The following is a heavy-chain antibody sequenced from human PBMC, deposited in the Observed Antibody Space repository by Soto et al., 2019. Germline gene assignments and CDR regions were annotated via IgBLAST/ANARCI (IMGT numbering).Heavy chain of an antibody. V-gene: IGHV3-23*01. CDR2: ISGSGGST. CDR1: GFTFSSYA. Sequence: GGSLRLSCAASGFTFSSYAMSWVRQAPGKGLEWVSAISGSGGSTYYADSVKGRFTISRDNSKNTLYLQMNSLRAEDTAVYYCANTKGEVDWFDPWGQGTLVTVSS. J-gene: IGHJ5*02. CDR3: ANTKGEVDWFDP. D-gene: IGHD3-16*01.